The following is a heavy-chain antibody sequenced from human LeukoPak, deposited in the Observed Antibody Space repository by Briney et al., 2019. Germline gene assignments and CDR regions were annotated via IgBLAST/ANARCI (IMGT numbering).Heavy chain of an antibody. Sequence: PGRSLRLSCAASGFTFSSYAMHWVRQAPGKGLEWVAVISYDGSNKYYADSVKGRFTISRDNSKNTLYLQMNSLRAEDTAVYYCAVQQDCSSTSCVPFDYWGQGTLVTVSS. J-gene: IGHJ4*02. D-gene: IGHD2-2*01. V-gene: IGHV3-30-3*01. CDR1: GFTFSSYA. CDR2: ISYDGSNK. CDR3: AVQQDCSSTSCVPFDY.